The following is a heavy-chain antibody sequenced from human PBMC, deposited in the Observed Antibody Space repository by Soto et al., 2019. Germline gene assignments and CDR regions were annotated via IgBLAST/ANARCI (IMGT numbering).Heavy chain of an antibody. CDR1: GGSFSCSSYY. CDR2: IYYSGST. J-gene: IGHJ4*02. CDR3: ASAGYSYGYLFSY. Sequence: PSETLSLTCTVSGGSFSCSSYYWGWIRQPPGKGLEWIGSIYYSGSTYYSPSLKSRVTISVDTSKNQFSLKLSSVTAADTAVYYCASAGYSYGYLFSYWGQGTLVTVSS. D-gene: IGHD5-18*01. V-gene: IGHV4-39*01.